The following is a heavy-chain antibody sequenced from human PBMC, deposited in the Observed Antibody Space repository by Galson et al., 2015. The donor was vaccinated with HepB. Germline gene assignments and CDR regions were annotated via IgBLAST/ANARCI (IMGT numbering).Heavy chain of an antibody. V-gene: IGHV3-21*01. CDR3: ASVEITLGRGGLRTRSYFGY. D-gene: IGHD3-10*01. CDR2: ISSSSSYI. J-gene: IGHJ4*02. Sequence: SLRLSCAASGITFSTYSMNWVRQAPGKGLEWVSSISSSSSYIYYADSVKGRFTIPRDNAKRSLYLQMNSLRAEDTAVYFCASVEITLGRGGLRTRSYFGYWGQGTLVTVSS. CDR1: GITFSTYS.